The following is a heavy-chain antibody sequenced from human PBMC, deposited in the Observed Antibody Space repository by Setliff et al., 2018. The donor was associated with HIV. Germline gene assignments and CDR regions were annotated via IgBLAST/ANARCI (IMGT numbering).Heavy chain of an antibody. CDR2: IRQDGSEK. V-gene: IGHV3-7*03. J-gene: IGHJ4*02. Sequence: GESLKISCEASGFTFSSHWMSWVRQAPGKGLEWVANIRQDGSEKYYVDSVKGRFTISRDNAGNSLDLELNNLNDEDTAVYYCARCAAGPYCRNSFDFWGRGTLVTVSS. D-gene: IGHD1-26*01. CDR1: GFTFSSHW. CDR3: ARCAAGPYCRNSFDF.